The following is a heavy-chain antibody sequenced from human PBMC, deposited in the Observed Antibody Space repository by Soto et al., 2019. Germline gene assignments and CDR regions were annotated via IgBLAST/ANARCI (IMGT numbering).Heavy chain of an antibody. V-gene: IGHV1-18*01. CDR1: GYTFTSYG. J-gene: IGHJ3*02. CDR2: ISAYNGNT. CDR3: ARVSRITIFGVASDAFDI. D-gene: IGHD3-3*01. Sequence: GASVKVSCKASGYTFTSYGISWVRQAPGQGLEWMGWISAYNGNTNYAQKLQGRVTMTTDTSTSAAYMGLRSLRSDDTAVYYCARVSRITIFGVASDAFDIWGQGTMVTVSS.